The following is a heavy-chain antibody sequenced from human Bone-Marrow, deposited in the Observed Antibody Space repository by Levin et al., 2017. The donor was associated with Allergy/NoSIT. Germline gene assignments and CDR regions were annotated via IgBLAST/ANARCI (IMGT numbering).Heavy chain of an antibody. D-gene: IGHD5-24*01. V-gene: IGHV3-7*01. Sequence: GESLKISCAASGFTFSSYWMSWVRQAPGKGLEWVANIKQDGSEKYYVDSVKGRFTISRDNAKNSLYLQMNSLRAEDTAVYYCARDRDGYDYYYYYGMDVWGQGTTVTVSS. CDR2: IKQDGSEK. CDR1: GFTFSSYW. J-gene: IGHJ6*02. CDR3: ARDRDGYDYYYYYGMDV.